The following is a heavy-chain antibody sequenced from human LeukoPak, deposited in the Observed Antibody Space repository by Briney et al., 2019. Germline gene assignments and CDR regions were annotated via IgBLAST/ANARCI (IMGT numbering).Heavy chain of an antibody. CDR3: ARLEYSSGCYPGYGPFRI. D-gene: IGHD6-19*01. CDR1: GGSISSGSYY. Sequence: SQTLSLTCTVSGGSISSGSYYWSWIRQPAGKGLEWIGRIYTSGSTNYNPSLKSRVTISVDTSKNQFSLKLSSVTAADTAVYYCARLEYSSGCYPGYGPFRIWGKGTRDTVPT. V-gene: IGHV4-61*02. CDR2: IYTSGST. J-gene: IGHJ3*02.